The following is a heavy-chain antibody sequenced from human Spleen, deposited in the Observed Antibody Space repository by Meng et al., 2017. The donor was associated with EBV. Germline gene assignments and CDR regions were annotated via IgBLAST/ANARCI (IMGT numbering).Heavy chain of an antibody. CDR2: ISAYNGNT. CDR1: GYTFTSYG. D-gene: IGHD6-19*01. J-gene: IGHJ4*02. Sequence: QVQLGQDGAEVKKPGASVKVSCKASGYTFTSYGISWVRQAPGQGLEWMGWISAYNGNTNYAQKLQGRVTMTTDTSTSTAYMELRSLRSDDTAVYYCARDPSSYSSGWYVPFDYWGQGTLVTVSS. CDR3: ARDPSSYSSGWYVPFDY. V-gene: IGHV1-18*01.